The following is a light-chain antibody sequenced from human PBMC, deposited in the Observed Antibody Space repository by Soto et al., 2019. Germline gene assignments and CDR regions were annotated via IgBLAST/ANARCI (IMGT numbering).Light chain of an antibody. J-gene: IGLJ1*01. CDR1: SSNIGGNS. CDR2: DDN. CDR3: GSWDSSLRAYV. V-gene: IGLV1-51*01. Sequence: QSVMTQPPSVSAAPGQKVTISCSGSSSNIGGNSVSWYQQLPGTAPKLLIYDDNKRPSGFPDRFSGSKTGTSATLGITGLQTGEEADYYCGSWDSSLRAYVFGTGTKLTVL.